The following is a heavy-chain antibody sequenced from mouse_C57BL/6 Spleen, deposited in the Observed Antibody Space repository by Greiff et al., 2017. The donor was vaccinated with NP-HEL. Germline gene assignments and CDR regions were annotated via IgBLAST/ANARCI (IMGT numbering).Heavy chain of an antibody. CDR1: GYSFTDYN. Sequence: EVQLQQSGPELAKPGASVKISCKASGYSFTDYNMNWVKQSNGQSLEWIGVINPKYGTTSYNRKFKGKATLTVVQSSSTAYMQLNSLTYEDSAVDYCAGDSSYKNYALDYWGQGTSVTVSS. CDR3: AGDSSYKNYALDY. J-gene: IGHJ4*01. CDR2: INPKYGTT. D-gene: IGHD1-1*01. V-gene: IGHV1-39*01.